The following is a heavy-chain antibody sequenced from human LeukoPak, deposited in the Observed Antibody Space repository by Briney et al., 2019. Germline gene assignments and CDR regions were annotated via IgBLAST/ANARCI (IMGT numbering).Heavy chain of an antibody. CDR1: GYTFTSYA. CDR3: ARDRPSSGWYIISAFDI. V-gene: IGHV7-4-1*02. CDR2: INTNTGNP. J-gene: IGHJ3*02. Sequence: ASVKVSCKASGYTFTSYAMNWVRQAPGQGLEWMGWINTNTGNPTYAQGFTGRFVFSLDTSVSTAYLQISSLKAEDTAVYYCARDRPSSGWYIISAFDIWGQGTMVTVSS. D-gene: IGHD6-19*01.